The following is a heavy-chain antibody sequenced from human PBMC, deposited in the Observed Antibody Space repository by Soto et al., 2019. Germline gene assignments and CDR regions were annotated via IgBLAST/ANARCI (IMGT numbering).Heavy chain of an antibody. CDR1: GGTFSSYA. V-gene: IGHV1-69*13. CDR3: AAPICSSTSCYSAGDAFDI. J-gene: IGHJ3*02. Sequence: SVKVSCKASGGTFSSYAISWVRQAPGQGLEWMGGIIPIFGTANYAQKFQGRVTITADESTSTAYMELSSLRSEDTAVYYFAAPICSSTSCYSAGDAFDIWGQGTMVTVSS. D-gene: IGHD2-2*02. CDR2: IIPIFGTA.